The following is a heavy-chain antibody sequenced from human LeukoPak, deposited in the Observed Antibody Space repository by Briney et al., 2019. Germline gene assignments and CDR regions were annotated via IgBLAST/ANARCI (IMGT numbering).Heavy chain of an antibody. V-gene: IGHV3-48*01. CDR1: GFTFRTYS. CDR3: AREYDGMDV. J-gene: IGHJ6*02. Sequence: GGSLRLSCATSGFTFRTYSMSWVRQAPGKGLEWISYVSPSSGTIYYADSVKGRFTISRDNAKNSLYLQMNSLRAEDTAVYYCAREYDGMDVWGQGTTVTVSS. CDR2: VSPSSGTI.